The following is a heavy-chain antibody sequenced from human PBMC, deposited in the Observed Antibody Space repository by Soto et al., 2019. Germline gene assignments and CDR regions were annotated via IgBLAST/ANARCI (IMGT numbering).Heavy chain of an antibody. Sequence: ASVKVSCKASGYNFVAYYMHWVRQAPGQGLEWMGWINPSSGATNFAERFQGRVTMTSDTSISTFYMEIKRLNSDDTAVYFCAKDRKYGDYGYNFDYWGQGTLVTAPQ. CDR1: GYNFVAYY. CDR2: INPSSGAT. J-gene: IGHJ4*02. CDR3: AKDRKYGDYGYNFDY. D-gene: IGHD2-21*02. V-gene: IGHV1-2*02.